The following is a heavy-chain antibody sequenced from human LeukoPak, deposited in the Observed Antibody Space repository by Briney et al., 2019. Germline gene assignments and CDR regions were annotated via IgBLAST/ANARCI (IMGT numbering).Heavy chain of an antibody. D-gene: IGHD5-24*01. CDR1: GFTFSSYG. J-gene: IGHJ4*02. CDR3: ATDRDVYNSGYFDN. Sequence: GGSLRLSCAASGFTFSSYGLHWVRQAPGTGLEWVAVISYDGSDTYYADSVEGRFTISRDSSKNTLYLQMNSLRAEDTAVYYCATDRDVYNSGYFDNWGQGTLVTVSS. V-gene: IGHV3-30*03. CDR2: ISYDGSDT.